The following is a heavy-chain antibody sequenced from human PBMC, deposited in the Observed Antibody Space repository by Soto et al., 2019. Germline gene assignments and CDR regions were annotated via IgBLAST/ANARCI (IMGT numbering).Heavy chain of an antibody. D-gene: IGHD2-2*01. Sequence: QVQLQESGPGLVKPSQTLSLTCTVSGGSISSGDYYWRWIRQPPGKGLEWIGYIYYSGSNYYNPSLKSRVTISVDTSKNQFSLKLSSVTAADTAVYYCAGVSTIVLVPALFDPWGQGTLVTVSS. CDR2: IYYSGSN. V-gene: IGHV4-30-4*01. J-gene: IGHJ5*02. CDR3: AGVSTIVLVPALFDP. CDR1: GGSISSGDYY.